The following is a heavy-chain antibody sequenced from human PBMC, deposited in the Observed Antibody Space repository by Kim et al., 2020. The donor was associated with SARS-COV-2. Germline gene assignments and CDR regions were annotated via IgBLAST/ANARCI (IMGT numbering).Heavy chain of an antibody. Sequence: GGSLRLSCAASGFTFSSFSMNWVRQAPGKGLEWVSSIIGSSSYIYYADSVKGRFTISRDTAKNSLYLQMNSLRAEDTAVYYCARGSKYYYDSTSNEAFDIWGQGTMVTVSS. CDR3: ARGSKYYYDSTSNEAFDI. V-gene: IGHV3-21*01. CDR1: GFTFSSFS. J-gene: IGHJ3*02. CDR2: IIGSSSYI. D-gene: IGHD3-22*01.